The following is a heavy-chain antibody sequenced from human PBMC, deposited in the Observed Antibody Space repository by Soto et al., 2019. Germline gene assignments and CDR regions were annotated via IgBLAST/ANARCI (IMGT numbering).Heavy chain of an antibody. CDR1: GFTFSSYA. J-gene: IGHJ6*03. Sequence: EVHLVESGGGLVQPGGSLRLSCAASGFTFSSYAMHWVRQPPGKGLEYVSAINNNGGSTYYANSVKGRFTISRDKSNNTVELQMGRLRAEDMAMYYCARGRYSYGSEGGNYMDVWGKGTTVTVSS. CDR3: ARGRYSYGSEGGNYMDV. V-gene: IGHV3-64*01. D-gene: IGHD3-10*01. CDR2: INNNGGST.